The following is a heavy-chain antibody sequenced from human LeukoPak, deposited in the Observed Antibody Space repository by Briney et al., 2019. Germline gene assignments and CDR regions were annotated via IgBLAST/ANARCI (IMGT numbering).Heavy chain of an antibody. CDR3: ARGRVRGAFDY. CDR2: ISSSSSYI. Sequence: GGSLRLSCAASGFTFSNAWMNWVRQAPGKGLEWVSSISSSSSYIYYADSVKGRFTISRDNAKNSLYLQMNSLRAEDTAVYYCARGRVRGAFDYWGQGTLVTVSS. CDR1: GFTFSNAW. D-gene: IGHD3-10*01. J-gene: IGHJ4*02. V-gene: IGHV3-21*01.